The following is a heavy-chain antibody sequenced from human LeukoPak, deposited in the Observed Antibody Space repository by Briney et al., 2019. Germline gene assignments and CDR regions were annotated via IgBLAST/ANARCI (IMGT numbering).Heavy chain of an antibody. CDR1: GFTFSSYA. CDR3: ARAGYCSRGSCSHVFDY. CDR2: MSYDGSTK. D-gene: IGHD2-15*01. Sequence: GRSLRLSCAASGFTFSSYAMHWVRQAPGKGLEWVALMSYDGSTKYYADSVKGRFTVSRDTSQNALSLLMSSLRTEDTALYHCARAGYCSRGSCSHVFDYWGPGTLVTVSS. V-gene: IGHV3-30-3*01. J-gene: IGHJ4*02.